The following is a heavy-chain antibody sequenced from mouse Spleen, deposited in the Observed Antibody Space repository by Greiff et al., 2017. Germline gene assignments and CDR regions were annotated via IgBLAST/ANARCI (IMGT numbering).Heavy chain of an antibody. Sequence: EVQLVESGPGLVKPSQSLSLTCSVTGYSITSGYYWNWIRQFPGNKLEWMGYISYDGSNNYNPSLKNRISITRDTSKNQFFLKLNSVTTEDTATYYCANLYPNTGYFDYWGQGTTLTVSS. CDR1: GYSITSGYY. D-gene: IGHD2-1*01. J-gene: IGHJ2*01. CDR2: ISYDGSN. CDR3: ANLYPNTGYFDY. V-gene: IGHV3-6*01.